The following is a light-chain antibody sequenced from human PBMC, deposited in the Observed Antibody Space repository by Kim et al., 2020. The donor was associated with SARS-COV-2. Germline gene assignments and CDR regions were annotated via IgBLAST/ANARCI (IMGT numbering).Light chain of an antibody. CDR3: QQTYISPFT. J-gene: IGKJ3*01. CDR1: QNINSH. Sequence: DIQMTQSPSSLSASVGDRATITCRTSQNINSHLNWSHQKPGRAPKLLIYAASTLQGGVPSRFSGSGSETDFTLTISSLQPEDFATYFCQQTYISPFTFGPGTKVDIK. CDR2: AAS. V-gene: IGKV1-39*01.